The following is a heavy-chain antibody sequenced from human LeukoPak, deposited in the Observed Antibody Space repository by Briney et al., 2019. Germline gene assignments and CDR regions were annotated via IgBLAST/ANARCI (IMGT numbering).Heavy chain of an antibody. CDR2: IKEDGSEK. CDR3: ARGQLGGNY. CDR1: GFTLSSYW. J-gene: IGHJ4*02. V-gene: IGHV3-7*01. Sequence: GGSLRLSCAASGFTLSSYWMSWVRQAPGKGLEWVANIKEDGSEKYYVDSVKGRFTISRDNAKNSLYLRMNSLRAEDTAVYYCARGQLGGNYWGQGILVTVSS. D-gene: IGHD6-13*01.